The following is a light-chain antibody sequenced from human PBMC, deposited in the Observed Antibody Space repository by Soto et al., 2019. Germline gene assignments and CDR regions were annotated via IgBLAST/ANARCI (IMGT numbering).Light chain of an antibody. J-gene: IGLJ1*01. CDR2: DVS. V-gene: IGLV2-14*03. Sequence: QSALTQPASVSGSPGQSITISCTGTSSDVGGYNYVSWYQQHPGKAPKLMIYDVSNLPSGVSNRFSGSKSGNTASLTISGLQAEDEADYYCSSYTSSSTPYVFGTGTKLTVL. CDR3: SSYTSSSTPYV. CDR1: SSDVGGYNY.